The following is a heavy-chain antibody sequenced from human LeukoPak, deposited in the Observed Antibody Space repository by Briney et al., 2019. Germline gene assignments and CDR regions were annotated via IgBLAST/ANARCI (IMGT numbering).Heavy chain of an antibody. CDR1: GFTFSSYW. CDR3: AKGSGGSCYSQVYS. J-gene: IGHJ4*02. D-gene: IGHD2-15*01. Sequence: GGSLRLSCAASGFTFSSYWMSWVRQAPGKGLEWVSVICGSGDTTYYADSVKGRFTISRDNSKNTLYLQMNSLRGEDTAVYYCAKGSGGSCYSQVYSWGQGTLVTVSS. CDR2: ICGSGDTT. V-gene: IGHV3-23*01.